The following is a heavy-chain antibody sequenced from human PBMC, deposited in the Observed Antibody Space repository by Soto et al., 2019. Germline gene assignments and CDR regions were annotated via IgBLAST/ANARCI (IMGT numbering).Heavy chain of an antibody. V-gene: IGHV3-23*01. Sequence: PGGSLRLSCAASGFTFSSYAMSWVRQAPGKGLEWVSAISGSGGSTYYADSVKGRFTISRDNSKNTLYLQMNSLRAEDTAVYYCAKEIRVDNYDFWSGYVNHNYYYYGMDVWGQGTTVTVSS. CDR1: GFTFSSYA. CDR2: ISGSGGST. D-gene: IGHD3-3*01. CDR3: AKEIRVDNYDFWSGYVNHNYYYYGMDV. J-gene: IGHJ6*02.